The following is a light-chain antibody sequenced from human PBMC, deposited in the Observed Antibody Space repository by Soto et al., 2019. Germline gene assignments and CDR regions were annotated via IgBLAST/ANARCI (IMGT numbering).Light chain of an antibody. CDR1: QSVSSN. CDR3: QQYNNWPPWT. Sequence: EIVMTQSPATLSVSPGERATLSCRASQSVSSNLACYQQRPGQAPRLLIYGASTRSTVIPARFSGSGSGTKFTLTISSLQSEDFAVYYCQQYNNWPPWTFGQGTKVEIK. CDR2: GAS. V-gene: IGKV3-15*01. J-gene: IGKJ1*01.